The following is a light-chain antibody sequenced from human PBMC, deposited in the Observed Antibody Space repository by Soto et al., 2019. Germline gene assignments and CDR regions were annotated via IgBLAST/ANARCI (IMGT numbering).Light chain of an antibody. V-gene: IGKV1-5*03. J-gene: IGKJ2*01. Sequence: DIPMTQSPSTLSASVGDRVTITCRASQSISTWLAWYQQKPGKAPKLLIYKASSLRNGVPSRFSGSGSGTEFTLTIYSLQPDDFASYYCQQYNGYPHTFGRGTKLEIK. CDR3: QQYNGYPHT. CDR2: KAS. CDR1: QSISTW.